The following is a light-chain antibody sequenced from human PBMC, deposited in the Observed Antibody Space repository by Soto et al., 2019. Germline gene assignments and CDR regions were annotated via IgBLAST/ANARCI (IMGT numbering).Light chain of an antibody. CDR2: AAS. CDR1: QSISSY. V-gene: IGKV1-39*01. Sequence: DIQMTQSPSSLSASVGDRVTITCRASQSISSYLNWYQQKPGKAPKLLIYAASSLQSGVPSRFSGSGSGTDFTLTISSLQPEAFATYYCQQANSFPTFGQGTKWIS. J-gene: IGKJ1*01. CDR3: QQANSFPT.